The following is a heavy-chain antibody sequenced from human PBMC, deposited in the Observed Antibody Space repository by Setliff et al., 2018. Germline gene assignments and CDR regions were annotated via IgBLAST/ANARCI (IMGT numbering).Heavy chain of an antibody. J-gene: IGHJ4*02. D-gene: IGHD3-10*01. CDR3: ARAPGRNIRGDY. CDR1: GESIRSNNW. CDR2: IYQSGTT. V-gene: IGHV4-4*02. Sequence: SETLSLTCTVSGESIRSNNWWNWVRQPPGKGLEWIGDIYQSGTTNYNPSLKSRVTVSADTSKNQFSLKLKSVTAADTAVYYCARAPGRNIRGDYWGQGALVTVSS.